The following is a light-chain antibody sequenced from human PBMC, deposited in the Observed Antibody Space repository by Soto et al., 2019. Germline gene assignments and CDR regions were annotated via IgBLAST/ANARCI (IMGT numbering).Light chain of an antibody. V-gene: IGKV3-20*01. Sequence: EIVLTQSPGTLSLSPGERATLSCRASQSVSSSFLAWYQQKPGQAPRLLIYGASSRATGIPDRFSGSGSGTDFTLNISRLEPEDFAVYYCKQYGSAPLTFGQGTKLGIK. CDR2: GAS. J-gene: IGKJ2*01. CDR3: KQYGSAPLT. CDR1: QSVSSSF.